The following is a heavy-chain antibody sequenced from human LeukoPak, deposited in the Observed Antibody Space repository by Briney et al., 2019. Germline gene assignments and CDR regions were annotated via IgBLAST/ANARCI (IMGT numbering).Heavy chain of an antibody. V-gene: IGHV4-59*01. D-gene: IGHD2-2*02. CDR2: IYYSGST. CDR1: GGSISSYY. CDR3: ARLYCSSTSCYTNWFDP. J-gene: IGHJ5*02. Sequence: LETLSLTCTVSGGSISSYYWSWIRQPPGKGLEWIGYIYYSGSTNYNPSLKSRVTISVDTSKNQFSLKLSSVTAADTAVYYCARLYCSSTSCYTNWFDPWGQGTLVTVSS.